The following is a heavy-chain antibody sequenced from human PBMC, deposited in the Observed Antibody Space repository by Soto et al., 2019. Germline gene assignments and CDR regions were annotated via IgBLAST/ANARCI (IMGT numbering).Heavy chain of an antibody. CDR3: ARHSSSGPGAFDI. V-gene: IGHV1-69*13. Sequence: SVKVSCKASGGTFSSYAISWVRQAPGQGLEWMGGIIPIFGTANYAQKFQGRVTITADESTSTAYMELNSLRAEDTAVYYCARHSSSGPGAFDIWGQGTMVTVSS. J-gene: IGHJ3*02. CDR1: GGTFSSYA. CDR2: IIPIFGTA. D-gene: IGHD6-13*01.